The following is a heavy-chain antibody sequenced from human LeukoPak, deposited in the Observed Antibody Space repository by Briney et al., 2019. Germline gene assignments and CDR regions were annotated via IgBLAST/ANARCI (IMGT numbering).Heavy chain of an antibody. V-gene: IGHV4-59*13. CDR3: ARESRGYGSGRD. CDR2: IYYSGST. CDR1: GGSISTYY. Sequence: SETLSLTCTVSGGSISTYYWSWIRQPPGKGLEWIGYIYYSGSTNYNPSLKSRVTISLDTSKNQFSLKLTSMTAADTAIYYCARESRGYGSGRDWGQGTLVTVSS. J-gene: IGHJ4*02. D-gene: IGHD3-10*01.